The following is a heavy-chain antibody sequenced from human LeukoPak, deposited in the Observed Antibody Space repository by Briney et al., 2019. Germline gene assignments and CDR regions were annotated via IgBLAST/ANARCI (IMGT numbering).Heavy chain of an antibody. J-gene: IGHJ4*02. CDR2: INHSGST. D-gene: IGHD6-13*01. Sequence: SETLSLTCAVYGGSFSGYYWSWIRQPPGKGLEWIGEINHSGSTNYNPSLKSRVTISVDTSKNQFSLKLSSVTAADTAVYYCARVEAAAGFDYWGQGTLVTASS. V-gene: IGHV4-34*01. CDR1: GGSFSGYY. CDR3: ARVEAAAGFDY.